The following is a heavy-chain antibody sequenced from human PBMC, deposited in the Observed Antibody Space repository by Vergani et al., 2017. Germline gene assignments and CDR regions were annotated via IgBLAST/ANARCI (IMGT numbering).Heavy chain of an antibody. CDR3: ARRSGGYYSGGKVHPLRTAFDV. J-gene: IGHJ3*01. D-gene: IGHD3-10*01. CDR1: GGSISAGYYF. CDR2: ISASGNA. V-gene: IGHV4-61*02. Sequence: QVQLQASGPGRVKPSQTLSLTCTMSGGSISAGYYFWSWIRQPAGKGLEGLGHISASGNASHSPSLKTRVSMSVDTSKHQFSLTVTSVTAADTVIYFCARRSGGYYSGGKVHPLRTAFDVWGHGTVVTVSS.